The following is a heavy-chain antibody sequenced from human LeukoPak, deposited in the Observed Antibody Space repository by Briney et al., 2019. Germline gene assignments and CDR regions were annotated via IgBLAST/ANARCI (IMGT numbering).Heavy chain of an antibody. D-gene: IGHD2-8*01. CDR1: GGSISSYY. Sequence: SETLSLTCTVSGGSISSYYWSWVRQPPGKGLEWIGYIYYSGSTNYNPSLKSRVTISVDTSKNQFSLKLSSVTAADTAVYYCARVPLMVYPDVEGYDAFDIWGQGTMVTVSS. J-gene: IGHJ3*02. CDR3: ARVPLMVYPDVEGYDAFDI. CDR2: IYYSGST. V-gene: IGHV4-59*01.